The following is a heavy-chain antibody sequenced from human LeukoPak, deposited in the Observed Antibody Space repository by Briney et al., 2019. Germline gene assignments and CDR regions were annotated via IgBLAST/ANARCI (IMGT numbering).Heavy chain of an antibody. V-gene: IGHV3-21*01. CDR3: ARGPPLVRGVTFDY. CDR2: ISTSSSYI. CDR1: GFTFSTYT. Sequence: GGSLRLSCAASGFTFSTYTMNWVRQAPGEGLEWVSSISTSSSYIYYADSVKGRFTISRDNAKNSLYLQMNSLRAEDTAVYYCARGPPLVRGVTFDYWGQGSPVTVSS. J-gene: IGHJ4*02. D-gene: IGHD3-10*01.